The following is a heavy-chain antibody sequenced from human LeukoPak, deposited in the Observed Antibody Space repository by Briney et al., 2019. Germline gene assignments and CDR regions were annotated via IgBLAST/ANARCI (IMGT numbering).Heavy chain of an antibody. J-gene: IGHJ6*03. CDR1: VGSIKTYY. Sequence: SETLSLTCTLFVGSIKTYYWSWIRRSPGPEVGSLGYFYSSGSTDYTPSIKRRVAISLDTSRSPFSLTLCSVIAADTAACQCTRRGTPYYYYFRDVWGKGTADTVS. CDR2: FYSSGST. V-gene: IGHV4-59*08. D-gene: IGHD3-16*01. CDR3: TRRGTPYYYYFRDV.